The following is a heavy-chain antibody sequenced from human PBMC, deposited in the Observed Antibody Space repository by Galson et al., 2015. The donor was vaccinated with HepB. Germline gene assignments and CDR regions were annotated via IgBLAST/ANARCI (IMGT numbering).Heavy chain of an antibody. CDR1: GFTLSTYW. J-gene: IGHJ4*02. V-gene: IGHV3-74*01. Sequence: SLRLSCAASGFTLSTYWMHWVRQAPGKGLMWVSRINSDGSITSYADSVKGRFTISRDNAKNTVYLQLNSLRAEDTAVYYCVRLGRDEYNVNYWGQGTPVTVSS. CDR3: VRLGRDEYNVNY. CDR2: INSDGSIT. D-gene: IGHD5-24*01.